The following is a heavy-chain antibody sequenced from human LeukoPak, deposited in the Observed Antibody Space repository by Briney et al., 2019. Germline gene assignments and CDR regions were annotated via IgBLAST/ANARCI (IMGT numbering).Heavy chain of an antibody. J-gene: IGHJ6*03. Sequence: SETLSLTCTVSGGSISSGGYYWSWIRQPPGKGLEWIGYIYHSGSTYYNPSLKSRVTISVDRSKNQSSLKLSSVTAADTAVYYCARGTPYRAYYYYMDVWGKGTTVTVSS. V-gene: IGHV4-30-2*01. CDR3: ARGTPYRAYYYYMDV. CDR1: GGSISSGGYY. CDR2: IYHSGST.